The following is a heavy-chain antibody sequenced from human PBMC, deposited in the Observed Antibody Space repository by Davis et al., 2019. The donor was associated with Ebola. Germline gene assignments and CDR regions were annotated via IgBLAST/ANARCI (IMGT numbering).Heavy chain of an antibody. CDR3: AKDSEQLVPYFDY. V-gene: IGHV3-21*01. D-gene: IGHD6-6*01. CDR2: ISSSSYI. Sequence: GGSLRLSCAASGFTFSSYSMNWVRQAPGKGLEWVSSISSSSYIYYADSVKGRFTISRDNSKNPLYLQMNSLRAEDTAVYYCAKDSEQLVPYFDYWGQGTLVTVSS. J-gene: IGHJ4*02. CDR1: GFTFSSYS.